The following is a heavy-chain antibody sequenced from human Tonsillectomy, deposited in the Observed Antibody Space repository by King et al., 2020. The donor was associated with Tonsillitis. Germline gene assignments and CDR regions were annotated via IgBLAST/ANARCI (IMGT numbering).Heavy chain of an antibody. Sequence: QLQESGPGLVKPSETLSLTCTVSGGSISSSSYYWGWIRQPPGKGLEWIGSIYYSGSTYYNPSLKSRVTISVDTSKNQFSLKLSAVTAADTAVYYCARLHDYGYGGFDYWGQGTLVTVSS. V-gene: IGHV4-39*07. J-gene: IGHJ4*02. CDR2: IYYSGST. D-gene: IGHD4-17*01. CDR1: GGSISSSSYY. CDR3: ARLHDYGYGGFDY.